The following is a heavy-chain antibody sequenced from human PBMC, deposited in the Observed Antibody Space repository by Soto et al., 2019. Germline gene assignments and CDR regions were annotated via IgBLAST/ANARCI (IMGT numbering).Heavy chain of an antibody. V-gene: IGHV1-18*01. CDR3: AKNGQPPYYYYGMDV. CDR1: GYTFTRYG. J-gene: IGHJ6*02. CDR2: ISGYNGDT. Sequence: QGQLVQSGAEVKKPGASVKVSCKASGYTFTRYGTSWVRQAPGQGLEWMGWISGYNGDTNYAQKFQGRVTMTIDTSPLTTYIELRSLTSDDTAVYYCAKNGQPPYYYYGMDVWGQGTTVTVSS. D-gene: IGHD2-8*01.